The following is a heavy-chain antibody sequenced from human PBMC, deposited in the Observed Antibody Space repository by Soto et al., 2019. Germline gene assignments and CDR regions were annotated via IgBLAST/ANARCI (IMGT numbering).Heavy chain of an antibody. CDR1: GGSISSGGYY. CDR2: INHSGST. Sequence: KTSETLSLTCTVSGGSISSGGYYWSWIRQHPGKGLEWIGEINHSGSTNYNPSLKSRVTISVDTSKNQFSLKLSSVTAADTAVYYCARGYYYDSSGYDNWFDPWGQGTLVTVSS. CDR3: ARGYYYDSSGYDNWFDP. J-gene: IGHJ5*02. D-gene: IGHD3-22*01. V-gene: IGHV4-39*07.